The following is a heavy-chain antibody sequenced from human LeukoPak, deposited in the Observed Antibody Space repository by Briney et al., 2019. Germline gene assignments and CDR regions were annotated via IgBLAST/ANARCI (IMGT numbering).Heavy chain of an antibody. CDR3: AGAYDFWSGYYNY. V-gene: IGHV4-39*07. D-gene: IGHD3-3*01. CDR1: GGSISSSSYY. J-gene: IGHJ4*02. Sequence: SETLSLTCTVSGGSISSSSYYWGWIRQPPGKGLEWIGSIYYSGSTYYNPSLKSRVTISVDTSKNQFSLKLSSVTAADTAVYYCAGAYDFWSGYYNYWGQGTLVTVSS. CDR2: IYYSGST.